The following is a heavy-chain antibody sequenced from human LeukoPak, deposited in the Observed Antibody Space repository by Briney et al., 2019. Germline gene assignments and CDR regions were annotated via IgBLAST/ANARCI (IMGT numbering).Heavy chain of an antibody. Sequence: GGSLRLSCAASGFTFSSYEMNWVRQAPGKGLEWGSYISSSGSTIYYADSAKGRFTISRDNAKNSLYLQMNSLRAEDTAVYYCAXDRLPYITYYYDSSGFDYWGQGTLVTVS. CDR2: ISSSGSTI. D-gene: IGHD3-22*01. CDR1: GFTFSSYE. J-gene: IGHJ4*02. CDR3: AXDRLPYITYYYDSSGFDY. V-gene: IGHV3-48*03.